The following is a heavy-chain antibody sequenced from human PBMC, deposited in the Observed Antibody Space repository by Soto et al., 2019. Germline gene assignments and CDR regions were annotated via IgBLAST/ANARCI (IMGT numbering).Heavy chain of an antibody. V-gene: IGHV3-48*01. J-gene: IGHJ3*02. D-gene: IGHD2-15*01. CDR1: GFTFSSYS. Sequence: EVQLVESGGGLVQPGGSLRLSCAASGFTFSSYSMNWVRQAPGKGLEWLSYISSSSTTIYYADSMKGRFTISRDNATNSLYLQMNSLRVEDTAVYYCARDQGVAPPTRTFDIWGQGTMVTVSS. CDR2: ISSSSTTI. CDR3: ARDQGVAPPTRTFDI.